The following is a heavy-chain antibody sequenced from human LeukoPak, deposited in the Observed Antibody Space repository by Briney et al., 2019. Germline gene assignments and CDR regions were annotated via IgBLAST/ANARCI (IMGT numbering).Heavy chain of an antibody. CDR2: ISGSGGST. Sequence: PGGFLRLSCAASGFTFSSYAMSWVRQAPGKGLEWVSAISGSGGSTYYADSVKGRFTISRDNSKNTLYLQMNSLRAEDTAVYYCAKSEIVVVPAAIGKYYFDYWGQGTLVTVSS. CDR1: GFTFSSYA. J-gene: IGHJ4*02. D-gene: IGHD2-2*01. CDR3: AKSEIVVVPAAIGKYYFDY. V-gene: IGHV3-23*01.